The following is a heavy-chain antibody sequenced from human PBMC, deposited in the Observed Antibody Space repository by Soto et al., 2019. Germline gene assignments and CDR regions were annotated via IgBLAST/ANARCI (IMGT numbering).Heavy chain of an antibody. CDR1: GFTFSRYG. J-gene: IGHJ5*01. CDR3: ARDPSEGRVGNWFES. D-gene: IGHD2-2*01. V-gene: IGHV3-21*06. CDR2: ISSSTSYV. Sequence: EVQLVESGGGLVKPGGSLRLSCAASGFTFSRYGMNWLRQAPGKGLEWVASISSSTSYVYYADSVKGRFSTSRNNAKNILYLETSALRTEDTAVYYCARDPSEGRVGNWFESWGQGTLVTVSS.